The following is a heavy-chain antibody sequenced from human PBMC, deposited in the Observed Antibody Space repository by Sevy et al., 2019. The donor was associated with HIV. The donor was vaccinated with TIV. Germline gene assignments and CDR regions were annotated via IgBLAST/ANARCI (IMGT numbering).Heavy chain of an antibody. CDR3: AREGSTWAGWFDP. D-gene: IGHD2-2*01. CDR1: GGSISSGSYY. Sequence: SETLSLTCTVSGGSISSGSYYWSWIRQPAGKGLEWIGRIYTSGSTNYNPSLKSRVTISVDTSKNQFSRKLGSVTAADTAVYYCAREGSTWAGWFDPWGQGTLVTVSS. CDR2: IYTSGST. J-gene: IGHJ5*02. V-gene: IGHV4-61*02.